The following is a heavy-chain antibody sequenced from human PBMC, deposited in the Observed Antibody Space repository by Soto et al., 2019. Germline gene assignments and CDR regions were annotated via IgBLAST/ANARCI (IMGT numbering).Heavy chain of an antibody. V-gene: IGHV4-39*01. D-gene: IGHD5-12*01. CDR3: ARHREMAIDY. CDR2: IYYSGST. CDR1: GGSISSSSYY. Sequence: QLQLQESGPGLMKPSETLSLTCTVSGGSISSSSYYWGWIRQPPGKGLEWIGSIYYSGSTYYNPSLKSRVTISVDTSKNQFSLKLSSVTAADTAVYYCARHREMAIDYWGQGTLVTVSS. J-gene: IGHJ4*02.